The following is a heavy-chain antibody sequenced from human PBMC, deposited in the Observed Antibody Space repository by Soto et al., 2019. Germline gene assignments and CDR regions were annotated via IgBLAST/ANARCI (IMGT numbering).Heavy chain of an antibody. Sequence: GGSLRLSCAACGFTFSSYGMHWVRQAPGKGLEWVAVIWYDGSNKYYADSVKGRFTISRDNSKNTLYLQMNSLRAEDTAVYYCARDRGENVLLWFGELNHEGDYYYGMDVWGQGTTVTVSS. CDR3: ARDRGENVLLWFGELNHEGDYYYGMDV. V-gene: IGHV3-33*01. CDR1: GFTFSSYG. D-gene: IGHD3-10*01. J-gene: IGHJ6*02. CDR2: IWYDGSNK.